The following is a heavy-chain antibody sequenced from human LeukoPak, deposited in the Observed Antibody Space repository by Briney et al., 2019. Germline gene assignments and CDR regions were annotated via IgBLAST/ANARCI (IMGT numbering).Heavy chain of an antibody. D-gene: IGHD2-15*01. CDR2: ISGSGGST. V-gene: IGHV3-23*01. CDR3: AKSGGPDY. CDR1: GFTFSSCA. J-gene: IGHJ4*02. Sequence: ETGGSLGLSCAASGFTFSSCAMSWVRQAPGKGLEWVSAISGSGGSTYYADSVKGRFTISRDNSKTTLYLQMNSLRAEDTAVYYCAKSGGPDYWGQGTLVTVSS.